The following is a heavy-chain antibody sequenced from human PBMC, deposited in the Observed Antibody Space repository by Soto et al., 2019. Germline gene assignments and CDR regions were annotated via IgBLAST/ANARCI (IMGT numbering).Heavy chain of an antibody. D-gene: IGHD6-25*01. V-gene: IGHV4-59*01. CDR3: AKVVSGGHIDY. CDR1: GVSINNYY. Sequence: ETLSLTCTVSGVSINNYYWTWIRRPPGKRLEWIGAIYYTGSTTYNPSLRSRVTFSVDTSKNQFSLSLTSVTAADTAVYFCAKVVSGGHIDYWGQGTLVTVSS. CDR2: IYYTGST. J-gene: IGHJ4*02.